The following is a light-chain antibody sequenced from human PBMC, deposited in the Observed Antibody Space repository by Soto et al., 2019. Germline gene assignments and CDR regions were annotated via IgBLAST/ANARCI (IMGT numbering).Light chain of an antibody. CDR3: QQANSFPLT. Sequence: DTQMTQSPSSVSASVGDRVTITCRASQGVNAWLAWYQKKPGKAPELLIYEASTLHSGVPSRFSGSGSGTDFTLTISSLQPEDFATYYCQQANSFPLTFGGGTKVE. CDR1: QGVNAW. V-gene: IGKV1-12*01. CDR2: EAS. J-gene: IGKJ4*01.